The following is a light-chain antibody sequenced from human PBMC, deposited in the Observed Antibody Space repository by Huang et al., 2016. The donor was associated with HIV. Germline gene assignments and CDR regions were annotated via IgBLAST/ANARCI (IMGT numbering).Light chain of an antibody. CDR1: QSVSRNY. J-gene: IGKJ2*01. CDR3: QQYGSSPYT. Sequence: EILLTQSPGTLSLSPGKRATLSCRASQSVSRNYLAWFQQKPGQAPRPLIYGASRRATGIPDRFSGSGSGTDFTLTISRLEPEDFAVYYCQQYGSSPYTFGQGTKLEIK. V-gene: IGKV3-20*01. CDR2: GAS.